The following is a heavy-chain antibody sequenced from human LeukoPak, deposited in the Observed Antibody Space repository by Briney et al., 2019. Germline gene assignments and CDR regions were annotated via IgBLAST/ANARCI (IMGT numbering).Heavy chain of an antibody. CDR2: IYTSGGT. J-gene: IGHJ4*02. Sequence: PSETLSLTCTVSGGSISRDSYYWSWIRQPAGKGLEWIGRIYTSGGTHYNPSLKSRVTISIDTSKNQFSLQLSSLTAADTAVYYCAAASLPSAFDSWGQGPLVTVPS. D-gene: IGHD2-15*01. CDR3: AAASLPSAFDS. CDR1: GGSISRDSYY. V-gene: IGHV4-61*02.